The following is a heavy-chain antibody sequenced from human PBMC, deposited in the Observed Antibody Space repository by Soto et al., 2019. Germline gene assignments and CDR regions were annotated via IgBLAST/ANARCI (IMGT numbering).Heavy chain of an antibody. CDR2: IYHSGNT. CDR1: GGSISSGGYS. CDR3: ARVSSGGEFFDY. Sequence: QLQLQESGSGLVKPSQTLSLTCGVSGGSISSGGYSWSWIRQPPGKGLEWIGYIYHSGNTYYNPSLKSRVTISVDRSKNQFSLKLSSVTAADTALYYCARVSSGGEFFDYWGQGTLVTVSS. D-gene: IGHD3-10*01. V-gene: IGHV4-30-2*01. J-gene: IGHJ4*02.